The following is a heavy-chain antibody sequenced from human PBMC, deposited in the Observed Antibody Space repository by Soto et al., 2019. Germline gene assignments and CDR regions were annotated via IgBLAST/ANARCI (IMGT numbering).Heavy chain of an antibody. V-gene: IGHV3-74*01. CDR3: ATAEVDH. CDR1: GFTFGNHW. Sequence: GGSLRLSCAASGFTFGNHWMHWVRQAPGKGLEWVSRVISDGNTIDYADSVKGRFTVSRDNAKSTLYLQMNSLRAEDMAVYYCATAEVDHWGPGTLVTVSS. CDR2: VISDGNTI. J-gene: IGHJ5*02.